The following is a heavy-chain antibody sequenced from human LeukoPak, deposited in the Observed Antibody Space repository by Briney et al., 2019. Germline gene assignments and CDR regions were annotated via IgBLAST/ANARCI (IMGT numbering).Heavy chain of an antibody. CDR3: ASATTVTTRGAFDI. CDR1: GYSFTSYW. D-gene: IGHD4-17*01. CDR2: IYPGDSDT. J-gene: IGHJ3*02. Sequence: GESLKISLKGSGYSFTSYWIGWVRQMSGKGLEWMGIIYPGDSDTRYSPSFQGQVTISADKSISTAYLQWSSLKASDTAMYYCASATTVTTRGAFDIWGQGTMVTVSS. V-gene: IGHV5-51*01.